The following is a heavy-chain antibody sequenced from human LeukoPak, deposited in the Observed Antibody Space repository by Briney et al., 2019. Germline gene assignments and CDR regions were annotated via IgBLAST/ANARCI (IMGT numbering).Heavy chain of an antibody. CDR2: INPNDGDT. D-gene: IGHD2-2*01. V-gene: IGHV1-2*02. Sequence: ASVKVSCKASGYTFTDYYMHWVRQAPGQGFEWMGWINPNDGDTNYAQKFQGRVTTTRDTSISTAHMEVSRLRSDDTAVYYCARANFLYCSSTTCLFDYWGQGTLVTVSS. J-gene: IGHJ4*02. CDR1: GYTFTDYY. CDR3: ARANFLYCSSTTCLFDY.